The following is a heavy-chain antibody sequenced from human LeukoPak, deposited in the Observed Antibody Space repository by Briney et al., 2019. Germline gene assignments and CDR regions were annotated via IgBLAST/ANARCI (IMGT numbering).Heavy chain of an antibody. J-gene: IGHJ6*01. D-gene: IGHD2-2*01. Sequence: ASVKVSCKASGYTFTSYDINWVRHATGQGLEWMGWMNPNSGNTGYAQKFQGRVTMTRNTSISTAYMDLSSLRSEDTAVYYCARGCSSTSLYYYDYGMDVWGQGTTVTDSS. V-gene: IGHV1-8*01. CDR1: GYTFTSYD. CDR3: ARGCSSTSLYYYDYGMDV. CDR2: MNPNSGNT.